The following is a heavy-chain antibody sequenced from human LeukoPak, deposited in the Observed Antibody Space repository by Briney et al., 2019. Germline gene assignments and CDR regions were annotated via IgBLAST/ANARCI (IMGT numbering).Heavy chain of an antibody. D-gene: IGHD2-21*02. Sequence: TLSLTCTVSGGSISSGGYYWSWIRQHPGKGLEWIGYIYYSGSTYYNPSLKSRVTISVDTSKNQFSLKLSSVTAADTAVYYCARGPYCGGDCYPNEYFQHWGQGTLVTVSS. J-gene: IGHJ1*01. CDR1: GGSISSGGYY. V-gene: IGHV4-31*03. CDR3: ARGPYCGGDCYPNEYFQH. CDR2: IYYSGST.